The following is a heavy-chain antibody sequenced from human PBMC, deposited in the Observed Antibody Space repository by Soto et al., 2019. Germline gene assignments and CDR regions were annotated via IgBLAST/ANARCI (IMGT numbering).Heavy chain of an antibody. Sequence: PSETLSLTCAVYGGSFSGYYWSWVRQPPGKGLEWVGEINHSGSTNYNPSLKSRVNISVDTSKNQFSLKLSSVTAADTAVYYCARGRRFGELLLKYYYYYYGMDVWGQGTTVTVSS. CDR2: INHSGST. CDR1: GGSFSGYY. D-gene: IGHD3-10*01. CDR3: ARGRRFGELLLKYYYYYYGMDV. V-gene: IGHV4-34*01. J-gene: IGHJ6*02.